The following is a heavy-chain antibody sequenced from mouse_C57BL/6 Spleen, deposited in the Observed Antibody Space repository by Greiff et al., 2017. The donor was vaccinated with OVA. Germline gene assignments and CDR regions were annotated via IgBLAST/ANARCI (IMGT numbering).Heavy chain of an antibody. Sequence: EVQLQESGPGLVKPSQSLSLTCSVTGYSITSGYSWTCIRKFPGNHLEWMGYISYDGSNNYNPSLKNRISITRDTSKNQFFLKLNSVTTEDTATYYCAREGAEEDFDYWGQGTTLTVSS. J-gene: IGHJ2*01. CDR3: AREGAEEDFDY. V-gene: IGHV3-6*01. CDR2: ISYDGSN. CDR1: GYSITSGYS.